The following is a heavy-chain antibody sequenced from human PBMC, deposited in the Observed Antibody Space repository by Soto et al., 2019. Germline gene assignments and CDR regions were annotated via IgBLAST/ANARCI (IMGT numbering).Heavy chain of an antibody. CDR2: ISAYNGNT. D-gene: IGHD2-2*01. Sequence: GASVKVSCKASGYTFTSYGISWVRQAPGQGLEWMGWISAYNGNTNYAQKLQGRVTMTTDTSTSTAYMELRSLRSDDTAVYYCVRDKDIVVVPAASMDVWGKGTTVTVSS. CDR3: VRDKDIVVVPAASMDV. J-gene: IGHJ6*03. V-gene: IGHV1-18*01. CDR1: GYTFTSYG.